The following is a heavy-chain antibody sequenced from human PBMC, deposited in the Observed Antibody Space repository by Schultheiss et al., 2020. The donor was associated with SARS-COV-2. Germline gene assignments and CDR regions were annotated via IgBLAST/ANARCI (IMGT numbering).Heavy chain of an antibody. V-gene: IGHV1-18*01. CDR1: GYTFTSYG. J-gene: IGHJ4*02. CDR2: ISAYNGNT. Sequence: ASVKVYCKASGYTFTSYGISWVRQAPGQGLEWMGWISAYNGNTNYAQKLQGRVTMTTDTSTSTAYMELRSLRSDDTAVYYCARDRLRVILGSTSCLPDYWGQGTLVTVSS. D-gene: IGHD2-2*01. CDR3: ARDRLRVILGSTSCLPDY.